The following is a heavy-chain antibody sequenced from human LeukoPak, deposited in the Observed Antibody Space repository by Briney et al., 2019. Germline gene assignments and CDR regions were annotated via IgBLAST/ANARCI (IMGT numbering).Heavy chain of an antibody. J-gene: IGHJ1*01. CDR1: GGSISSYY. CDR2: IYYSGST. Sequence: SETLSLTCTVSGGSISSYYWTWIRQPPGKGLEWIGSIYYSGSTYYNPSLKSRVTISVDTSKNQFSLKLSSVTAADTAVYYCASIVVVTAILHWGQGTLVTVSS. V-gene: IGHV4-59*05. D-gene: IGHD2-21*02. CDR3: ASIVVVTAILH.